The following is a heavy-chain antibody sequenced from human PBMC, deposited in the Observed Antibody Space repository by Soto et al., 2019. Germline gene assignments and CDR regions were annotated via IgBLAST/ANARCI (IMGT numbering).Heavy chain of an antibody. CDR3: AKIAAAGVYYYYYMDV. CDR1: GFTFSSYA. CDR2: ISGSGGST. Sequence: GGSLRLSCAASGFTFSSYAMSWVRQAPGKGLEWVSAISGSGGSTYYADSVKGRFTISRDNSKNTLYLQMNSLRAEDTAVYYCAKIAAAGVYYYYYMDVRGKGTTVTVSS. D-gene: IGHD6-13*01. V-gene: IGHV3-23*01. J-gene: IGHJ6*03.